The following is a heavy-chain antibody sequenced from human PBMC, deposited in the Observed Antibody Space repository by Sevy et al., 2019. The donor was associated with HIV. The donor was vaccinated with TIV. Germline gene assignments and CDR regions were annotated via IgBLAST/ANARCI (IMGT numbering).Heavy chain of an antibody. V-gene: IGHV3-30*04. D-gene: IGHD3-10*01. CDR1: GFTFSSYA. CDR3: ARAGIYYYGSGSYGLDY. Sequence: GGSLRLSCAASGFTFSSYAMHWVRQAPGKGLEWVAVISYDGSNKYYADSVKGRFTISRDNSKNTLYLQMNSLRAEDTAVYYCARAGIYYYGSGSYGLDYWGQGTLVTVSS. CDR2: ISYDGSNK. J-gene: IGHJ4*02.